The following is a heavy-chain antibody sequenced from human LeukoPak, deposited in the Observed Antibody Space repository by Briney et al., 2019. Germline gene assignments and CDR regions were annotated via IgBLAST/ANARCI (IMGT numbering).Heavy chain of an antibody. Sequence: SETLSLTCAVYGWSFNDYYWNWIRQPTGKGLEWIGEINARGDANYNPSLKSRVTISVDTSKKQFSLRLTSMIAADTALYYCARGQVAAARGYNWFDPWGQGTLVTVSS. V-gene: IGHV4-34*01. CDR1: GWSFNDYY. J-gene: IGHJ5*02. CDR3: ARGQVAAARGYNWFDP. CDR2: INARGDA. D-gene: IGHD2-2*01.